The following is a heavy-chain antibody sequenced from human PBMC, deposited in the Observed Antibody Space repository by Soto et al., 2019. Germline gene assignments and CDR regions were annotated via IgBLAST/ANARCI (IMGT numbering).Heavy chain of an antibody. D-gene: IGHD1-1*01. Sequence: AGGSLRLSCAGSGFSFSRYGIHWVRQAPGKGLEXXXXXXXXXXXXXXXXXXXXRFTISRDISRSTVYLQMNSLRGDDTAVYHCAKDYMATTSLHYYGMDVWGQGTTVTVSS. J-gene: IGHJ6*02. CDR1: GFSFSRYG. V-gene: IGHV3-30*02. CDR2: XXXXXXXX. CDR3: AKDYMATTSLHYYGMDV.